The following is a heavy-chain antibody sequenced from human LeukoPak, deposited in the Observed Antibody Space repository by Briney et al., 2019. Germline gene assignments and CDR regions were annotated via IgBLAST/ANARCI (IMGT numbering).Heavy chain of an antibody. D-gene: IGHD1-26*01. J-gene: IGHJ5*02. CDR2: ISVYNGNT. V-gene: IGHV1-18*01. Sequence: GASVKVSCKASAYTFTIYAISWMRQAPGQGLEWMGWISVYNGNTNYAQKFQGRVTMTTDTSTNTVYMELRSLRFDDTAVYYCARDLAGIVGVTAWFDPWGQGTLVTVSS. CDR3: ARDLAGIVGVTAWFDP. CDR1: AYTFTIYA.